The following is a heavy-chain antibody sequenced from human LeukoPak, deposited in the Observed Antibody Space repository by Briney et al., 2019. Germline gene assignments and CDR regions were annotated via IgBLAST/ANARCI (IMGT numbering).Heavy chain of an antibody. V-gene: IGHV4-39*01. Sequence: PSETLSLTCTVSGGSISSSSYYWGWIRQPPGKGLEWIGSIYYSGSTYYNPSLKSRVTISVDTSKNQFSLKLSSVTAADTAVYYCAVGRPSRGVIGAFDIWGQGTMVTVSS. J-gene: IGHJ3*02. CDR3: AVGRPSRGVIGAFDI. CDR2: IYYSGST. D-gene: IGHD3-10*01. CDR1: GGSISSSSYY.